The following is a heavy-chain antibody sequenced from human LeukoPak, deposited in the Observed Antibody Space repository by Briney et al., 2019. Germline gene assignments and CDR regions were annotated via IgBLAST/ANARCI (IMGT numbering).Heavy chain of an antibody. CDR1: GFTFSSYA. V-gene: IGHV3-23*01. Sequence: GGSLRLSCAASGFTFSSYAMSWVRQAPGEGLEWVSAISGSGGSTYYADSVKGRFTISRDNSKNTLYLQMNSLRAEDTAVYYCANVAGIAAAGTVTDYWGQGTLVTVSS. CDR3: ANVAGIAAAGTVTDY. D-gene: IGHD6-13*01. CDR2: ISGSGGST. J-gene: IGHJ4*02.